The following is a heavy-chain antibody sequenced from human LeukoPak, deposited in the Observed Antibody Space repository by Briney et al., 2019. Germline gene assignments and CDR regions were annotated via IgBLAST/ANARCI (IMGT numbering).Heavy chain of an antibody. V-gene: IGHV3-23*01. CDR3: ATTEDYGSSDFWSGYFSWFDP. Sequence: GGSLRLSCAASGFTFSSYVMSWVRQAPGKGLEWVSAIGGSGGSTYYADSVKGRFTISRDNSKNTLYLQMNSLRAEDTAVYYCATTEDYGSSDFWSGYFSWFDPWGQGTLVTVSS. D-gene: IGHD3-3*01. J-gene: IGHJ5*02. CDR2: IGGSGGST. CDR1: GFTFSSYV.